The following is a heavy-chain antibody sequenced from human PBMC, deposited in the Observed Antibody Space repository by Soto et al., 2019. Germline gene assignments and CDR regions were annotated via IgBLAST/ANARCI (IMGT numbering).Heavy chain of an antibody. CDR3: AGVRGPYCGGECYPPTPNWFDP. J-gene: IGHJ5*02. D-gene: IGHD2-21*01. Sequence: QLQLQESGSGLVKPSQTLSLTCAVSGGSISSGGYSWSWIRQPPGKGLEGIGSIYHSGSTYYNPSLKSRVTISVDRSKNQFSLNLSSVTAADSAVYYCAGVRGPYCGGECYPPTPNWFDPWGQGTLVTVSS. V-gene: IGHV4-30-2*01. CDR2: IYHSGST. CDR1: GGSISSGGYS.